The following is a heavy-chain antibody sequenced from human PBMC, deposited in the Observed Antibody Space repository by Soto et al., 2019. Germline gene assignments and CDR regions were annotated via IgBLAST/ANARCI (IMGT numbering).Heavy chain of an antibody. D-gene: IGHD3-22*01. Sequence: ASVKVSCKASGGTFSSYAISWVRQAPGQGLEWMGGIIPIFGTANYAQKFQGRVTITADESTSTAYMELSSLRSEDTAVYYCARTYYDSSGYYGKSLNWFDPWGQGTLVTVSS. J-gene: IGHJ5*02. V-gene: IGHV1-69*13. CDR3: ARTYYDSSGYYGKSLNWFDP. CDR2: IIPIFGTA. CDR1: GGTFSSYA.